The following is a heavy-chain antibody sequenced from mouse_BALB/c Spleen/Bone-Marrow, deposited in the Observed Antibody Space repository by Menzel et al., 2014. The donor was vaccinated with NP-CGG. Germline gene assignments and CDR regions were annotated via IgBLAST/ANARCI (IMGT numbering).Heavy chain of an antibody. V-gene: IGHV5-12-1*01. CDR3: ARQILRGFAY. Sequence: EVHLVESGGGLVKPGGSLKLSCAASGFAFSSYDMSWVRQTPEKRLEWVAYISSGGGSTYYSDTVKGRLTISRDNAKNTLYLQMSSLKSEDTAMYYCARQILRGFAYWGQGTLVTVSA. CDR1: GFAFSSYD. CDR2: ISSGGGST. J-gene: IGHJ3*01. D-gene: IGHD1-1*01.